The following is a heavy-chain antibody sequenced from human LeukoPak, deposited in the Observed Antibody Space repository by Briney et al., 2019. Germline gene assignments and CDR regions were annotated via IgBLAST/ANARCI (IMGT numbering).Heavy chain of an antibody. Sequence: PGGSLRLSCAASGFGFSSYEMHWVRQAPGKGLEWLSSISSSAGSKYYADSMKGRFTISRDNAKNSLHLQMNSLRAEDTAVYYCARDIAIAAAWGQGTLVTVSS. D-gene: IGHD6-25*01. V-gene: IGHV3-48*03. CDR2: ISSSAGSK. CDR1: GFGFSSYE. J-gene: IGHJ5*02. CDR3: ARDIAIAAA.